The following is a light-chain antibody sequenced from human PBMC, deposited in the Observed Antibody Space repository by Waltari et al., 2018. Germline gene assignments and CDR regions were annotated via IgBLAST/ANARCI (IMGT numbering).Light chain of an antibody. J-gene: IGLJ3*02. CDR1: SGHSSYA. CDR3: QTGGFGIWV. CDR2: VNSDGSH. V-gene: IGLV4-69*01. Sequence: QLMLTQSPSTAASLGASVKLTCTLSSGHSSYAIAWQQQQPEKGPRYLMKVNSDGSHIKGDGIPGRFSGSSSGAERYLTISRLQSEDEADYYCQTGGFGIWVFGGGTKLTVL.